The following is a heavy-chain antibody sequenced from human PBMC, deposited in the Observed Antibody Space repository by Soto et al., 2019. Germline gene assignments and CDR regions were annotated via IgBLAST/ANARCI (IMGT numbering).Heavy chain of an antibody. V-gene: IGHV3-11*05. J-gene: IGHJ6*02. Sequence: GWSLRLSCAASGFTFSDYYMSWIRQAPGKGLEWVSYISSSSSYTNYADSVKGRFTISRDNAKNSLYLQMNSLRAEDTAVYYCARGSYDFWSGYYSFVEFSGMDVWGQGTTVTVSS. CDR1: GFTFSDYY. CDR2: ISSSSSYT. CDR3: ARGSYDFWSGYYSFVEFSGMDV. D-gene: IGHD3-3*01.